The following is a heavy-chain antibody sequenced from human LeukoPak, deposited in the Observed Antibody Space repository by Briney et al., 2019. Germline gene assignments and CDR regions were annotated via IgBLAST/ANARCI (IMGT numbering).Heavy chain of an antibody. V-gene: IGHV3-23*01. CDR2: IGGSGDTT. J-gene: IGHJ4*02. D-gene: IGHD2-15*01. Sequence: GGSLRLSCAPYGFTFSNYAMGWVRQAPGKGLEWVSSIGGSGDTTYYADSVKGRFTISRDTSKNTLYLQMNSPTAEDAAVYYCAKCSSGSYYSSGDYWGQGTLVTVSS. CDR1: GFTFSNYA. CDR3: AKCSSGSYYSSGDY.